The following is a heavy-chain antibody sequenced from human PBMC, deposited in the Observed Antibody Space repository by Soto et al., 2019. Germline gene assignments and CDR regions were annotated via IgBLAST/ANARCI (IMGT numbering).Heavy chain of an antibody. CDR3: TRDRDDYGSGNYYNRIDF. CDR2: IIPIFGTP. J-gene: IGHJ4*02. D-gene: IGHD3-10*01. Sequence: QVQLVQSGAEVQKPGSSVKVSCKASGGIFSTYAISWLRRAPGQGLEWMGGIIPIFGTPNYAQRFQGRVTITADEPTSTAYMELSRLRSEDTAVYYGTRDRDDYGSGNYYNRIDFWGQGTLVTVSS. V-gene: IGHV1-69*01. CDR1: GGIFSTYA.